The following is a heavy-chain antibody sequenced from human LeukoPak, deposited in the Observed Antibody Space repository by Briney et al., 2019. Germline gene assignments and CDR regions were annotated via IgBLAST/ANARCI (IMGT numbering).Heavy chain of an antibody. V-gene: IGHV3-48*02. CDR1: GFTFSSYS. J-gene: IGHJ4*02. Sequence: QPGGSLILPCAASGFTFSSYSMNWVRQAPGKGLEWVSYISSSSSTIYYADSVKGRFTISRDNAKNSLYLQMNSLRDEDTAVYYCARVSSDYGDDKSDYWGQGTPVTVSS. CDR3: ARVSSDYGDDKSDY. CDR2: ISSSSSTI. D-gene: IGHD4-17*01.